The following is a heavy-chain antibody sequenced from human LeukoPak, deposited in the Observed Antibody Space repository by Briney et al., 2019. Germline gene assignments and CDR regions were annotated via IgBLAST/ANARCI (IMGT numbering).Heavy chain of an antibody. D-gene: IGHD4-17*01. CDR1: GGSISTYY. CDR2: MYYSGST. Sequence: SETLSLTCTVSGGSISTYYWSWIRQPPGKGLEWIGYMYYSGSTNYNPSLKSRVTISIDTSKNQFSLKLTSVTAADTAVYYCARGNYGESFDYWGQGTLVTVSS. V-gene: IGHV4-59*01. J-gene: IGHJ4*02. CDR3: ARGNYGESFDY.